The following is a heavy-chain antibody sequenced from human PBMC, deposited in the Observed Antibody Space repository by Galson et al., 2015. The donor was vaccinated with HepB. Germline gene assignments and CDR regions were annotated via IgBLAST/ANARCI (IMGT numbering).Heavy chain of an antibody. CDR3: AKGPRYNYVYLDY. Sequence: SLRLSCAASGFMFNNYGMIWIRQAPGKGLDWVAAISYEGSRIYYGDSVKGRFTISRDNSNNMLYLQMDSLRLDDTAVYYCAKGPRYNYVYLDYWGQGTLVTVSS. CDR2: ISYEGSRI. CDR1: GFMFNNYG. J-gene: IGHJ4*02. D-gene: IGHD5-24*01. V-gene: IGHV3-30*18.